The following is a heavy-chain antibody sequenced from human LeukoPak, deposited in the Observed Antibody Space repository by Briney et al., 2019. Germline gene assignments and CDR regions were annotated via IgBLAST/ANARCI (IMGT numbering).Heavy chain of an antibody. J-gene: IGHJ4*02. D-gene: IGHD1-26*01. V-gene: IGHV3-30-3*01. Sequence: PGESLRLSCAASGFTFSSFSMHWVRQAPGKGLEWVAVISYDGGNKYYADSVKGRFTISRDNSKNTLYLQMNSLRPEDTALYYCAGTIGVVGPTTGIDYWGQGTLVTVSS. CDR1: GFTFSSFS. CDR2: ISYDGGNK. CDR3: AGTIGVVGPTTGIDY.